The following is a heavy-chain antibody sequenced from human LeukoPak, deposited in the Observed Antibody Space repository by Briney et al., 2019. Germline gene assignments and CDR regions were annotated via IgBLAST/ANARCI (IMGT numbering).Heavy chain of an antibody. V-gene: IGHV7-4-1*02. Sequence: ASVKVSCKASGYTFTSYAMNWVRQAPGQGLEWMGWINTNTGNPTYAQGFTGRFVFSLDTSVSTAYLQISSLKAEDTAVYYCARDLRHVLDNLYYFDYWGQGTLVTVSS. J-gene: IGHJ4*02. D-gene: IGHD3/OR15-3a*01. CDR3: ARDLRHVLDNLYYFDY. CDR1: GYTFTSYA. CDR2: INTNTGNP.